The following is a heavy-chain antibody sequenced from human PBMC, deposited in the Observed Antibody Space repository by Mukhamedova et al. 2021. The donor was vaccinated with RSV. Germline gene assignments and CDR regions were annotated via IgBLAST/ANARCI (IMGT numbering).Heavy chain of an antibody. CDR3: ARTLVAASWFDP. CDR2: INPNSGGT. Sequence: QAPGQGLEWMGRINPNSGGTNYAQKFQGRVTMTRDTSISTAYMELSRLRSDDTAVYYCARTLVAASWFDPWGQGILVTVSS. V-gene: IGHV1-2*06. D-gene: IGHD2-15*01. J-gene: IGHJ5*02.